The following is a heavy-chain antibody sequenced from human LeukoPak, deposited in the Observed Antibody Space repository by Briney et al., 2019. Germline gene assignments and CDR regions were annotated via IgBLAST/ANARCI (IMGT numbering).Heavy chain of an antibody. CDR3: ARDYGGTYWYFDL. CDR1: GGSISSSNW. J-gene: IGHJ2*01. D-gene: IGHD4-23*01. V-gene: IGHV4-4*02. Sequence: PSETLSLTCAVSGGSISSSNWWSWVRQPPGKGLEWIGEIYHSGSTNYNPSLKSRVTISVDKSKNQFSLKLSSVTAADTAVYYCARDYGGTYWYFDLWGRGTLVTVSS. CDR2: IYHSGST.